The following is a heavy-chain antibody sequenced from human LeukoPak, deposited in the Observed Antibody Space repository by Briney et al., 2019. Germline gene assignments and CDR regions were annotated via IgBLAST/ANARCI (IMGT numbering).Heavy chain of an antibody. Sequence: PGGSLRLSCAASGFTFSSYGMHWVRQAPGKGLEWVAVIWYDGSNKYYADSVKGRFTISRDNSKNTLYPQMNSLRAEDTAVYYCAKDVVVVVVAPLSSYYGMAVWGQGPTVTVSS. V-gene: IGHV3-33*06. J-gene: IGHJ6*02. CDR1: GFTFSSYG. CDR3: AKDVVVVVVAPLSSYYGMAV. D-gene: IGHD2-15*01. CDR2: IWYDGSNK.